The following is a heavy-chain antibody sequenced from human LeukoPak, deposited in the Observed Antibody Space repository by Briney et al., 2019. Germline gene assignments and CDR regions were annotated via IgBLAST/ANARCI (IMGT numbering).Heavy chain of an antibody. CDR2: SDNSGNT. J-gene: IGHJ4*02. V-gene: IGHV4-39*01. CDR1: SGAISSSSYS. D-gene: IGHD5-12*01. Sequence: PSVTLSLTCTVSSGAISSSSYSWDWIRQPPGKVLELIGTSDNSGNTYYIPSLKSRVTISVDTSKNQFSLRLSSMTAADTAVFYCVRHPGYSGYDHGQYYFDYWGQGTLVTVSS. CDR3: VRHPGYSGYDHGQYYFDY.